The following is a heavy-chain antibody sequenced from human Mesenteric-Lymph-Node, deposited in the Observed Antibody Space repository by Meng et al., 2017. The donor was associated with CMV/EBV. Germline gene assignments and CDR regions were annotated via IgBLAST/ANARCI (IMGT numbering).Heavy chain of an antibody. V-gene: IGHV3-66*02. Sequence: GESLKISCAASGFTVSSNYMSWVRQAPGKGLEWVSVIYSGGSTYYADSVKGRFTISRDNSKNTLYLQMNSLRAEDTAVYYCARDKIFGDYGMDVWGQGTTVTVSS. CDR1: GFTVSSNY. J-gene: IGHJ6*02. CDR3: ARDKIFGDYGMDV. CDR2: IYSGGST. D-gene: IGHD3-3*01.